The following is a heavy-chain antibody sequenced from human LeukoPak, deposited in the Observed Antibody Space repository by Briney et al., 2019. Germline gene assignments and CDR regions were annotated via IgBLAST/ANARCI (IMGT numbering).Heavy chain of an antibody. CDR1: GYTFTSYD. Sequence: ASVKVSCKASGYTFTSYDINWVRQAPGQGLEWMGWMNPNVGNTGYAQKLQGRVTMTRNTSISTAYMELSSLRSEDTAVYYCARGWRRAWFDPWGQGTLVTVSS. V-gene: IGHV1-8*01. D-gene: IGHD6-25*01. CDR2: MNPNVGNT. J-gene: IGHJ5*02. CDR3: ARGWRRAWFDP.